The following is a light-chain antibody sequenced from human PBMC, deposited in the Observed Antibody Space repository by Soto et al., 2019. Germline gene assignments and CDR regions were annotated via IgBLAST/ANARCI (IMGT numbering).Light chain of an antibody. CDR2: GAS. V-gene: IGKV3-20*01. J-gene: IGKJ1*01. CDR3: QQYGSSPLT. CDR1: QIVSTNY. Sequence: ETVLTQSPGTLSLSPGERATLSCRASQIVSTNYLAWYQQKPGQAPRLLIYGASSRAAGIPDRFSGSGSGTDFILTISRLEPEDFAVYYCQQYGSSPLTFGQGTKVEIK.